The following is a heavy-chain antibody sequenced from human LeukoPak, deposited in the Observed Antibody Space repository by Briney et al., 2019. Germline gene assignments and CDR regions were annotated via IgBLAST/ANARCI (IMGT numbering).Heavy chain of an antibody. D-gene: IGHD3-3*01. Sequence: SETLSLTCAVYGGSFSGYYWSWIRQPPGKGLEWIGEINHSGSTNYNPSLKSRVSISVDTSKNQFSLKLSSVTAADTAVYYCARDMGGTIFGVVNDAFDIWGQGTMVTVSS. CDR3: ARDMGGTIFGVVNDAFDI. CDR2: INHSGST. J-gene: IGHJ3*02. V-gene: IGHV4-34*01. CDR1: GGSFSGYY.